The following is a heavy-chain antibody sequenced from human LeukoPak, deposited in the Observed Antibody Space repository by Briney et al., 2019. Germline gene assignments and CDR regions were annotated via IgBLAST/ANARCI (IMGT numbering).Heavy chain of an antibody. D-gene: IGHD3-16*01. Sequence: PGGSLRLSCVASGFIVSPNFMSWIRQSPGRGLEWISVVYSGHNTYYAESVRGRFTISREISKNTVYLQMDRLRAEDTATYYCARDFIPSRGGAFDIWGHGTVVTVSS. CDR1: GFIVSPNF. CDR2: VYSGHNT. V-gene: IGHV3-53*01. CDR3: ARDFIPSRGGAFDI. J-gene: IGHJ3*02.